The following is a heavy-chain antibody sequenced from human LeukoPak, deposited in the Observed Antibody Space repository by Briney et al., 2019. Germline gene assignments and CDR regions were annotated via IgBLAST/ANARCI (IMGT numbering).Heavy chain of an antibody. J-gene: IGHJ3*02. Sequence: GESLKISCKGSGYIFSSYWIGWVRQMPGKGLEWMGIIYPSDSDTRYSPSFQGQVTISADKSISTAYLQWSSLKASDTAMYYCARGESEDAFDIWGQGTMVTVSS. V-gene: IGHV5-51*01. CDR1: GYIFSSYW. D-gene: IGHD3-10*01. CDR3: ARGESEDAFDI. CDR2: IYPSDSDT.